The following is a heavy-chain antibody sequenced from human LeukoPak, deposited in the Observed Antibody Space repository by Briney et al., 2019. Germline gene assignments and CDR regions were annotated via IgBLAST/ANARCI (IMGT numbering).Heavy chain of an antibody. D-gene: IGHD3-10*02. CDR2: ISSTGSTK. V-gene: IGHV3-48*04. CDR3: AELGITMIGGV. Sequence: GGSLRLSCAASGFIFSSYTMNWVRQAPGKGLEWVSYISSTGSTKYYADSVKGRFTISRDNAKHSLYLQMNSLRAEDTAVYYCAELGITMIGGVWGKGTTVTISS. CDR1: GFIFSSYT. J-gene: IGHJ6*04.